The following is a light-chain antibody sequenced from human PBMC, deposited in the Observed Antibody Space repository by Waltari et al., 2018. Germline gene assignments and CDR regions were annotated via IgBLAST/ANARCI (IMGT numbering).Light chain of an antibody. CDR2: KAS. Sequence: DIQMTQSPSTLSASVGDRVTITCRASQSISSWLAWYQQKPGKAPKLLMYKASSLESGVPSRVSGSGSGTEFPLTISSLQPDDLATYYCQEYISYSGTFGQGTKVEIK. V-gene: IGKV1-5*03. J-gene: IGKJ1*01. CDR1: QSISSW. CDR3: QEYISYSGT.